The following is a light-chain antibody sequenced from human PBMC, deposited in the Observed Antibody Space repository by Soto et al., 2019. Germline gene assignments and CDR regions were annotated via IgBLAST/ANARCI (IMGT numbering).Light chain of an antibody. CDR2: AAS. V-gene: IGKV1-39*01. Sequence: DIQMTQSPSSLPASAGDRVTITCRASQSISSHLNWYQQQPGKAPKLLIYAASGLHSGVPSRFSGSGSGTDFTLTITSLQHEDFATYYCQQSYSTPLTFGGGTKVDIK. CDR3: QQSYSTPLT. J-gene: IGKJ4*01. CDR1: QSISSH.